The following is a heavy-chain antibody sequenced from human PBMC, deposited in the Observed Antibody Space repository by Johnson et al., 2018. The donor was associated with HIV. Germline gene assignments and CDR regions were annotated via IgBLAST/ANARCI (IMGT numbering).Heavy chain of an antibody. CDR3: AKDGYSYVFDAFDI. D-gene: IGHD5-18*01. V-gene: IGHV3-20*04. CDR1: GFTFHDYA. Sequence: VQLVESGGGVVRPGGSLRLSCAASGFTFHDYAMHWVRQAPGKGLEWVSGINWNGGSTGYADSVKGRFTISRDNAKNSLYLQMNSLRAEDTALYYCAKDGYSYVFDAFDIWGQGTMVTVSS. CDR2: INWNGGST. J-gene: IGHJ3*02.